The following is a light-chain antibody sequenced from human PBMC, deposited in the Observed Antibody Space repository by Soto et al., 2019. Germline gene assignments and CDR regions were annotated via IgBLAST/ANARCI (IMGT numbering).Light chain of an antibody. Sequence: DIQLTQSPSLLSASVGDRVTITCRASEGISRYLAWYQQKPGRAPKLLIYGASTLHSGVPSRFSARFSASGSGTEFTLTISSLQPGDFATYYCQQLSGYLAFGGGTKVEIK. J-gene: IGKJ4*01. CDR1: EGISRY. V-gene: IGKV1-9*01. CDR2: GAS. CDR3: QQLSGYLA.